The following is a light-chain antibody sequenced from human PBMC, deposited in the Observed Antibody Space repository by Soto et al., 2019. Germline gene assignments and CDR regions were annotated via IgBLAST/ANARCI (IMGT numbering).Light chain of an antibody. J-gene: IGKJ4*01. CDR1: QTVNSKY. CDR3: QQYGSSPLT. Sequence: EIVLTQSPGTLSLSPGERATLSCRASQTVNSKYIAWYQQKPGQAPRLLIYGASSRATGIPDRFSGSGSETDFTLTISRLEPEDFAVYSCQQYGSSPLTFGGGTKVEIK. CDR2: GAS. V-gene: IGKV3-20*01.